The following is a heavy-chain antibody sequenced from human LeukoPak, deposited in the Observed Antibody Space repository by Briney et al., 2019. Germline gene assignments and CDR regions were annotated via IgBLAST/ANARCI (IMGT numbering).Heavy chain of an antibody. V-gene: IGHV1-2*02. CDR2: INPNSGGT. CDR3: ARENIPAARFYYYYYMDV. Sequence: ASVKVSCKASGYTFTGYYMHWVRQAPGQGLEWMGWINPNSGGTNYAQKFQGRVTMTRDTSISTAYVELSRLRSDDTAVYYCARENIPAARFYYYYYMDVWGKGTTVTVSS. J-gene: IGHJ6*03. CDR1: GYTFTGYY. D-gene: IGHD2-2*01.